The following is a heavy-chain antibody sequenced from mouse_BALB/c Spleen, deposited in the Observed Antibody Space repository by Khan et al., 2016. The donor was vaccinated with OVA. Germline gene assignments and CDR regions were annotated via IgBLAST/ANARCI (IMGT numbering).Heavy chain of an antibody. J-gene: IGHJ3*01. V-gene: IGHV1-77*01. CDR1: SYTFTDYY. CDR3: ARRNYFGYTFAY. Sequence: QVQLQQSGAELARPGASVKLSCKASSYTFTDYYINWVKQRTGQGLEWIGEIYPRSGNTYYNEKFKGKATLTADKSSSIAYMQLSSLTSEDSAVYFCARRNYFGYTFAYWGQGTLVTVSA. D-gene: IGHD1-2*01. CDR2: IYPRSGNT.